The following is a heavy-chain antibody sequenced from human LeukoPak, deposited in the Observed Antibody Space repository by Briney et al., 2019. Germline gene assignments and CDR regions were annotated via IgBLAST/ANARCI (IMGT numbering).Heavy chain of an antibody. J-gene: IGHJ4*02. CDR3: ARVEYYGSGSLDY. V-gene: IGHV4-31*03. CDR1: GGSISSGGYY. CDR2: IYYSGST. D-gene: IGHD3-10*01. Sequence: SQTLSLTCTVSGGSISSGGYYWSWIRQHPGKGLEWIGYIYYSGSTYYNPSLKSRVTISVDTSKNQFSPKLSSVTAADTAVYYCARVEYYGSGSLDYWGQGTLVTVSS.